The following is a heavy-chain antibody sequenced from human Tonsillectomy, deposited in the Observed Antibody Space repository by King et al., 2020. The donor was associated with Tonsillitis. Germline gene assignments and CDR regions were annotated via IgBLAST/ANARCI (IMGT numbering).Heavy chain of an antibody. CDR2: IDPSDSYT. V-gene: IGHV5-10-1*01. Sequence: QLVQSGAEVKKPGESLRISCKGSGYSFISYWISWVRQMPGKGLEWMGSIDPSDSYTNYSPSFQGHVTISADKSISTAYLQWSSLKASDTAMYYCARHEGTIFGVAKNWLDPWGLGTLVTVSS. D-gene: IGHD3-3*01. J-gene: IGHJ5*02. CDR1: GYSFISYW. CDR3: ARHEGTIFGVAKNWLDP.